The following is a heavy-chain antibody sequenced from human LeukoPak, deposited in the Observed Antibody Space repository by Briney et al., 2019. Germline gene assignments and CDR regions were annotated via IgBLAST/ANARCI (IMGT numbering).Heavy chain of an antibody. CDR1: GFTFSSYG. CDR2: IWYGGSNK. Sequence: GGSLTLSCAASGFTFSSYGMHWVRQAPGKGLEWVAVIWYGGSNKYYADSVKGRFTISRDNSKNTLYLQMNSLRAEDTAVYYCARDARHYGDYGDFDYWGQGTLVTVSS. CDR3: ARDARHYGDYGDFDY. D-gene: IGHD4-17*01. V-gene: IGHV3-33*01. J-gene: IGHJ4*02.